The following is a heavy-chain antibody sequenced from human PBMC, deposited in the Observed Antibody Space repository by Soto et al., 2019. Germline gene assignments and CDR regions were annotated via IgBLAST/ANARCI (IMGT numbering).Heavy chain of an antibody. V-gene: IGHV3-21*01. J-gene: IGHJ6*02. CDR3: ARVHLVAGSAFYCAMDV. CDR1: GFDLTPSR. CDR2: ISGSGKDT. Sequence: GGSLRLSCVASGFDLTPSRMNWFRQAPGKGLEWVASISGSGKDTFYRQSVKGRFAISGDSAGTSLFLRRGSVKVEDTAVYHCARVHLVAGSAFYCAMDVWGPGTAVTVSS. D-gene: IGHD6-6*01.